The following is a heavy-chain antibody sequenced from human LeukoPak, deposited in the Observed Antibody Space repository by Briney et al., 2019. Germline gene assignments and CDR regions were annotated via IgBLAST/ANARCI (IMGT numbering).Heavy chain of an antibody. CDR2: ISGSGGST. CDR1: GFTFSSYA. CDR3: AKEHSSGWSRNAFDI. D-gene: IGHD6-19*01. J-gene: IGHJ3*02. V-gene: IGHV3-23*01. Sequence: GGSLRLSCVASGFTFSSYALSWVRQAPGKGLDWVSDISGSGGSTHYADSVKGRLTISRDNAKNTLYLQMNSLRAEDTAVYYCAKEHSSGWSRNAFDIWGQGTMVTVSS.